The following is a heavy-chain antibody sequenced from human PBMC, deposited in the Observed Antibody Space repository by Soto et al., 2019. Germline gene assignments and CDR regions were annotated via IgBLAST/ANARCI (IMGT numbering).Heavy chain of an antibody. CDR1: GASISSTTSGNW. Sequence: QVQLQESGPGLVRPSGTLSLTCAVSGASISSTTSGNWWSWVRQPPGKGLEWIGEIYHSGRTNYNPSLKSRVTMSVDKSKNQFSLKLSSVTAADTAVYYCARMVGATLVDFWGQGTLVTVSS. V-gene: IGHV4-4*02. CDR3: ARMVGATLVDF. CDR2: IYHSGRT. D-gene: IGHD1-26*01. J-gene: IGHJ4*02.